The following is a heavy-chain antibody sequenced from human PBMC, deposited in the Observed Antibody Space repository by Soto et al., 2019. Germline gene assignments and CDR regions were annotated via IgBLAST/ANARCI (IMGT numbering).Heavy chain of an antibody. CDR1: GYTFTNFG. J-gene: IGHJ4*02. CDR3: ARDYYKYYDSSGYYRSPAY. V-gene: IGHV1-18*01. CDR2: ISAYNGNT. D-gene: IGHD3-22*01. Sequence: ASVKVSCKASGYTFTNFGISWVRQAPGQGLEWMGWISAYNGNTNYAQKFQGRVTMTTDTSRNTLFLQMNSLRAEDTAVYYCARDYYKYYDSSGYYRSPAYWGQGTLVTVSS.